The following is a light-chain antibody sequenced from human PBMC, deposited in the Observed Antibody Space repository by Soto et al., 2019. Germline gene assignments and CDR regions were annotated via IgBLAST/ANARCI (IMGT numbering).Light chain of an antibody. CDR3: FSFTTDWTHV. V-gene: IGLV2-14*01. CDR2: EVS. J-gene: IGLJ1*01. CDR1: SSDVGAYNY. Sequence: QSALTQPASVSGSPGQSIIISCTGTSSDVGAYNYVSWFQQHPGKAPTLIISEVSNRPSGVSNRFSGSKSGNAASLTISGLQAEDEADYFCFSFTTDWTHVFGTGTRSPS.